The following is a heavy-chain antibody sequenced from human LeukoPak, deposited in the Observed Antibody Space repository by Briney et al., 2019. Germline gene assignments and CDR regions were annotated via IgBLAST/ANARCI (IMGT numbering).Heavy chain of an antibody. CDR2: IYYSGST. CDR1: GDSISSYY. CDR3: ARSSGHYRSQI. D-gene: IGHD4-11*01. V-gene: IGHV4-59*01. J-gene: IGHJ3*02. Sequence: PSETLSLTCTVSGDSISSYYWSWIRQPPGKGLEWIGYIYYSGSTNYNPSLKSRVTISVDTSKNQFSLNLRSVTAADTALYYCARSSGHYRSQIWGQGTMVTVSS.